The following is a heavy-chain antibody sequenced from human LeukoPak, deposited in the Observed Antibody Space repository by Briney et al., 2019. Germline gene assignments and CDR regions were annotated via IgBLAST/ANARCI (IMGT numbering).Heavy chain of an antibody. V-gene: IGHV4-34*08. Sequence: GSLRLSCAASGFTFSSYAMSWVRQAPGKGLEWIGEINHSGSTNYNPSLKSRVTISVDTSKNQFSLKLSSVTAADTAVYYCATLVGDCSSTSCYTDWGQGTLVTVSS. J-gene: IGHJ4*02. CDR1: GFTFSSYA. D-gene: IGHD2-2*02. CDR2: INHSGST. CDR3: ATLVGDCSSTSCYTD.